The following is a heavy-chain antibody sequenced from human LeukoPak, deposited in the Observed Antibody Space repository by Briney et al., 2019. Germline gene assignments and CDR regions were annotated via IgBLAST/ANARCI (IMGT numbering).Heavy chain of an antibody. CDR1: GGTFSSYA. D-gene: IGHD3-22*01. J-gene: IGHJ4*02. V-gene: IGHV1-18*01. Sequence: ASVKASCKASGGTFSSYAISWVRQAPGQGLEWMGWIGAYNDHTDYARKFQGRVLMTTDASTSTAYMELRSLRSDDTAVYYCARLGSGHYPTFDYWGQGTLVAVSS. CDR2: IGAYNDHT. CDR3: ARLGSGHYPTFDY.